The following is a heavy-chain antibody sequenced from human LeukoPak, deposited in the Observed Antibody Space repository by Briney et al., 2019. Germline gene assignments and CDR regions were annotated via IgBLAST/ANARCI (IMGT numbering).Heavy chain of an antibody. CDR2: ISTNNGDT. Sequence: ASVKVSCKASGYTFTSYDISWVRHAPAQGLEWMGWISTNNGDTNYAQRFQGRVTMTTDTSTTTAYMELRSLRSDDTAIYYCARGSYFDYWGQGTLVTVS. J-gene: IGHJ4*02. CDR1: GYTFTSYD. V-gene: IGHV1-18*01. CDR3: ARGSYFDY.